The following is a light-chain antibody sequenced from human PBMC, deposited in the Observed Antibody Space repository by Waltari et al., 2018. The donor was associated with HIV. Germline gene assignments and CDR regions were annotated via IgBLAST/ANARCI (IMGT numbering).Light chain of an antibody. CDR2: RNN. V-gene: IGLV1-47*01. CDR1: SSNIGGNY. Sequence: QSVLTQPPSASGTPGQTVTISCSGSSSNIGGNYVYWYQRLPGTAPKLLIYRNNQRPSGVPDRFSGSKSGTSASLAISGLRSEDEADYCCASWDDSLSGWVFGGGTKVTVL. J-gene: IGLJ3*02. CDR3: ASWDDSLSGWV.